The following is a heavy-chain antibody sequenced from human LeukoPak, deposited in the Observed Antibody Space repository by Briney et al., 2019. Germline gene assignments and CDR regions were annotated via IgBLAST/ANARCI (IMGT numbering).Heavy chain of an antibody. D-gene: IGHD2/OR15-2a*01. J-gene: IGHJ4*02. V-gene: IGHV4-34*01. CDR2: IYYSGST. CDR3: ARHVGLRECVDY. CDR1: GGSFSGYY. Sequence: SETLSLTCAVYGGSFSGYYWSWIRQPPGKGLEWIGSIYYSGSTYYNPSLKSRVTISVDTSKNQFSLKLSSVTAADTAVYYCARHVGLRECVDYWGQGTLVTVSS.